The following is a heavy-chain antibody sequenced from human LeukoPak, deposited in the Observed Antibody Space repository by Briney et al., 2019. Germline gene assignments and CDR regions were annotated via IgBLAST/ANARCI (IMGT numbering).Heavy chain of an antibody. CDR2: ISGSGGST. J-gene: IGHJ6*02. D-gene: IGHD3-10*01. Sequence: PGGSLRLSCAASGFTFSSYAMSWVRQAPGKGLEWVSAISGSGGSTYYADSVKGRFTISRDNSKNTLYLQMNSLRAEDTAVYYCAKLRRGSGYYYCGMDVWGQGTTVTVSS. V-gene: IGHV3-23*01. CDR3: AKLRRGSGYYYCGMDV. CDR1: GFTFSSYA.